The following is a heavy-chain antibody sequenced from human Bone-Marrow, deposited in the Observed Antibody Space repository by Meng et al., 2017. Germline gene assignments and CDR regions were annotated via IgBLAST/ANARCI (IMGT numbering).Heavy chain of an antibody. J-gene: IGHJ4*02. CDR1: GGSISTYY. D-gene: IGHD3-22*01. V-gene: IGHV4-59*08. CDR3: ARLRDYYDSSGPLTYFDY. CDR2: IYYTGST. Sequence: QVQLQESGPGLVQPSETLSLTCTVSGGSISTYYWSWIRQPPGKGLEWIAYIYYTGSTHYNPSLKSRVTMSVDTSKNQFSLKLSSFTAADTAVYYCARLRDYYDSSGPLTYFDYWVQGALVTVSS.